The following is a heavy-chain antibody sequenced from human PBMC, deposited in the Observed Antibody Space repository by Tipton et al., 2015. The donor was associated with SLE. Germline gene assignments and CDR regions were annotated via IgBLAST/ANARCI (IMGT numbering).Heavy chain of an antibody. CDR2: IHSGGSI. J-gene: IGHJ4*02. Sequence: SLRLSCIASGFTFSSYAITWVRQAPGKGLEWVSLIHSGGSIYYSDSVRGRFTVSRDTSKNTVYVQMDNLRAEDTSLYYCARARKGATNKYDHKFYFDSWGQGTLVTVSS. CDR3: ARARKGATNKYDHKFYFDS. V-gene: IGHV3-66*01. D-gene: IGHD5-24*01. CDR1: GFTFSSYA.